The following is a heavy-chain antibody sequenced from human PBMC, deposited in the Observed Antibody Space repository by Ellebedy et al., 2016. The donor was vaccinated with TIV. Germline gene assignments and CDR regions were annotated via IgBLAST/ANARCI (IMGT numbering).Heavy chain of an antibody. D-gene: IGHD6-13*01. Sequence: SETLSLXCAVYGGSFSGYYWSWIRQPPGKGLEWIGEINHSGSTNYNPSLKSRVTISVDTSKNQFSLKLSSVTAADTAVYYCASGAAAYNLDYWGQGTLVTVSS. V-gene: IGHV4-34*01. CDR2: INHSGST. CDR3: ASGAAAYNLDY. J-gene: IGHJ4*02. CDR1: GGSFSGYY.